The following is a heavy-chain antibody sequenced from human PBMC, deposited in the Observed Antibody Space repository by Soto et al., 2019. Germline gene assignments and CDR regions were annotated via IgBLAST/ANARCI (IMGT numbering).Heavy chain of an antibody. CDR2: IIPIFGTA. Sequence: QVQLVQSGAEVKKPGSSVKVSCKASGGTFSSYAISWVRQAPGQGLEWMGGIIPIFGTANYAQKFQGRVKIPADESTSPAYMVLRSLRSEDTAVYYCGAVGCSGGSCYSFYYGMDVWGQGTTVTVSS. V-gene: IGHV1-69*12. J-gene: IGHJ6*02. D-gene: IGHD2-15*01. CDR1: GGTFSSYA. CDR3: GAVGCSGGSCYSFYYGMDV.